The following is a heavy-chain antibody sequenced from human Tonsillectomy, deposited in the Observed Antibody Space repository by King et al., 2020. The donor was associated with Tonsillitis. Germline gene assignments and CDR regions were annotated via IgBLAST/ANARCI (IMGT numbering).Heavy chain of an antibody. CDR1: GYSLTSYG. Sequence: EQLVQSGAEVKEPGASVKVSCKASGYSLTSYGITWVRQAPGQGLEWVGWISGDGDDTNYAQNFKGRVTMTTDTSTNTAYMELRSLRSDDTAVYYCARESQEPNGGNYGGFEFWGHGTMVTVSS. V-gene: IGHV1-18*04. CDR2: ISGDGDDT. D-gene: IGHD4-23*01. CDR3: ARESQEPNGGNYGGFEF. J-gene: IGHJ3*01.